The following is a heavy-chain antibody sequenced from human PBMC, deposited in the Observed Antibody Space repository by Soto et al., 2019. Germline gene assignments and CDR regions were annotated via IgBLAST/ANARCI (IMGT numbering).Heavy chain of an antibody. CDR2: ISYDGNDE. CDR3: SRDMRHDYASGRLDY. D-gene: IGHD3-10*01. CDR1: GFTFSDFP. Sequence: GGSLRLSCVASGFTFSDFPLHWFRRAPGKGLEWVAVISYDGNDESYSDSVKGRFTISRDNSKTAVYLQMNSLRADDMAVYHCSRDMRHDYASGRLDYLGQGTLVTVS. V-gene: IGHV3-30-3*01. J-gene: IGHJ4*02.